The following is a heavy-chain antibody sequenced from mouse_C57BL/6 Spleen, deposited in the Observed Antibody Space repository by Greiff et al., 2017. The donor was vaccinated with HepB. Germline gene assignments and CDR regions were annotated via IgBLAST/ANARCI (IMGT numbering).Heavy chain of an antibody. V-gene: IGHV5-16*01. CDR2: INYDGSST. CDR3: ARDGYGNYWYFDV. J-gene: IGHJ1*03. D-gene: IGHD2-1*01. Sequence: DVMLVESEGGLVQPGSSMKLSCTASGFTFSDYYMAWVRQVPEKGLEWVANINYDGSSTYYLDSLKSRFIISRDNAKNILYLQMSSLKSEDTATYYCARDGYGNYWYFDVWGTGTTVTVSS. CDR1: GFTFSDYY.